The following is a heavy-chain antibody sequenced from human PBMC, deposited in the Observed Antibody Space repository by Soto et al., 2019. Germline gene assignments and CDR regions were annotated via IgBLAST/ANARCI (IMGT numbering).Heavy chain of an antibody. J-gene: IGHJ3*02. D-gene: IGHD3-9*01. CDR3: GRDSYYDILTGYSRNAFDI. CDR1: GYTFTGHY. V-gene: IGHV1-2*02. CDR2: INPNSGGT. Sequence: ASVKVSCKASGYTFTGHYMHWVRQAPGRGLEWMGWINPNSGGTNYAQKFQGRVTLTKATSISTTYMELSRLRSDDTAVYYCGRDSYYDILTGYSRNAFDIWGQGTMVTVSS.